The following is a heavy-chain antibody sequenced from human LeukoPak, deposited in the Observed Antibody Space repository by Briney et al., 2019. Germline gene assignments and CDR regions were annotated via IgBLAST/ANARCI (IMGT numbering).Heavy chain of an antibody. Sequence: PGGSLRLSCAASGFTFSNAWMSWVRQAPGKGLEWIGYVFYTGDTNHNPSLKSRVTISLDTSKKQVALRLTSVTAADTAVYYCARHPFATPFDHWGRGTLVTVSS. CDR3: ARHPFATPFDH. V-gene: IGHV4-59*08. CDR2: VFYTGDT. D-gene: IGHD2-15*01. J-gene: IGHJ4*02. CDR1: GFTFSNAW.